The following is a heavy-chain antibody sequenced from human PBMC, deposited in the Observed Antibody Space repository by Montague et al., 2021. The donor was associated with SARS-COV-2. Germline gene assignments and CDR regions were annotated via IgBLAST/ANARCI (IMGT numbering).Heavy chain of an antibody. CDR1: GGSVSRISSH. CDR3: ARLYSSSFDY. J-gene: IGHJ4*02. CDR2: FYYAGST. D-gene: IGHD4-11*01. V-gene: IGHV4-39*01. Sequence: SETLSLTCTVSGGSVSRISSHWGWIRQPPGKGLEYIGSFYYAGSTQYNPSLKSRVTISVDTSNDQFSLKMNSVTAADTAVYFCARLYSSSFDYWGQGTLVTVSS.